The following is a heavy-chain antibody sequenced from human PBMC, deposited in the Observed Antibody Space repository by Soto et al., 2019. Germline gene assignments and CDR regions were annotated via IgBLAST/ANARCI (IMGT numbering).Heavy chain of an antibody. CDR1: GFTFSSYS. D-gene: IGHD6-13*01. Sequence: GGSLRLSCAASGFTFSSYSVNWVRQAPGKGLEWVSSISSSSSYMYYADSVKGRFTISRDNAKNSLYLQMNSLRAEDTAVYYCARGVAAAGTGNFDYWGQGTLVTVSS. V-gene: IGHV3-21*01. CDR3: ARGVAAAGTGNFDY. J-gene: IGHJ4*02. CDR2: ISSSSSYM.